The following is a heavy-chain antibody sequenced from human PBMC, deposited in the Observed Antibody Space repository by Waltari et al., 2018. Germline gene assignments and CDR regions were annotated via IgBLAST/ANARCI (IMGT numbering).Heavy chain of an antibody. D-gene: IGHD6-19*01. CDR1: GFKFSDYA. CDR3: AREGAEQWVVEDYGMDV. J-gene: IGHJ6*02. Sequence: EVQLVESGGGLVKPGGSLRLSCAASGFKFSDYAMNWVRQAPGKGLEWVSSIGSSSSFMDYADSVRGRFTVSRDNAKNTLYLQMDTLRAEDTAVYYCAREGAEQWVVEDYGMDVWGQGPRSPSP. CDR2: IGSSSSFM. V-gene: IGHV3-21*02.